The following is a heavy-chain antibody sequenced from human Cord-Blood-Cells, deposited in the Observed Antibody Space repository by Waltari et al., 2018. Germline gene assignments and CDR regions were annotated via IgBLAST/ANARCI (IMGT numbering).Heavy chain of an antibody. Sequence: QITLKESGPTLVKPTQTLTLTCTFSGFSLSTSGVGVGWIRQPPGKALEWLALIYWDYDKRYSPSLKSSLTITKDTSKNQVVLTMTNMDPVDTATYYCALNKSGSYAFDIWGQGTMVTVSS. CDR1: GFSLSTSGVG. D-gene: IGHD3-10*01. CDR2: IYWDYDK. CDR3: ALNKSGSYAFDI. J-gene: IGHJ3*02. V-gene: IGHV2-5*02.